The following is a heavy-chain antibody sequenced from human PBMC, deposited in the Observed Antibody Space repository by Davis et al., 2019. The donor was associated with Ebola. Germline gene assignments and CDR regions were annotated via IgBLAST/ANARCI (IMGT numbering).Heavy chain of an antibody. CDR1: GYTFKNSA. D-gene: IGHD1-26*01. V-gene: IGHV1-18*01. J-gene: IGHJ3*02. CDR2: ISAYNGNT. Sequence: AASVKVSCKASGYTFKNSAISWVRQAPGQGLEWMGWISAYNGNTAYAQILQGRVTMTTDTSTGTAYMELRSLRSDDTAVYFCARTSIVGTTTTASDIWGQGTTVTVSS. CDR3: ARTSIVGTTTTASDI.